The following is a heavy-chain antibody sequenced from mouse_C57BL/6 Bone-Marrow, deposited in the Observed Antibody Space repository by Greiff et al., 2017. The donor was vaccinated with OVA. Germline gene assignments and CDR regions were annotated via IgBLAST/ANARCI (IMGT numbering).Heavy chain of an antibody. V-gene: IGHV7-1*01. J-gene: IGHJ4*01. CDR3: ARDADYDGYYAMDY. CDR1: GFTFSDFY. Sequence: EVNVVESGGGLVQSGRSLRLSCATSGFTFSDFYMEWVRQAPGKGLEWIAASRNKANDYTTEYSASVKGRFIVSRDTSQSILYLQMNALRAEDTAIYYCARDADYDGYYAMDYWGQGTSVTVSS. CDR2: SRNKANDYTT. D-gene: IGHD2-4*01.